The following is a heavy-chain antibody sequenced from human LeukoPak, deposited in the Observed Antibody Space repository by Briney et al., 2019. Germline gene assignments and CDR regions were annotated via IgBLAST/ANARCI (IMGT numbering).Heavy chain of an antibody. D-gene: IGHD2-8*02. V-gene: IGHV3-30*04. CDR2: ISYDGSNK. Sequence: GGSLRLSCAASGFTFSSYAMHWFRQAPAKGLEWVAGISYDGSNKYYADSVKGRFTISRDNSKNTLYLQMNSLRAEDTAVYYCARARDGGVPWFDPWGQGTLVTVSS. J-gene: IGHJ5*02. CDR3: ARARDGGVPWFDP. CDR1: GFTFSSYA.